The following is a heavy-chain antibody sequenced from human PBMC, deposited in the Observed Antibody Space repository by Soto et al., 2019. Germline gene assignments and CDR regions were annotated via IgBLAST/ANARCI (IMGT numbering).Heavy chain of an antibody. CDR2: ISSSSFSI. CDR3: ARNESSNIYGMDV. Sequence: GGSLRLCCAASGFTFSSYSMNWGRQAPGKGLEWVSSISSSSFSINYADSVKGRFSISRDNAQNSLHLQMNNLRAEDTAVYYCARNESSNIYGMDVWGQGTTVTVSS. J-gene: IGHJ6*02. V-gene: IGHV3-21*01. D-gene: IGHD6-6*01. CDR1: GFTFSSYS.